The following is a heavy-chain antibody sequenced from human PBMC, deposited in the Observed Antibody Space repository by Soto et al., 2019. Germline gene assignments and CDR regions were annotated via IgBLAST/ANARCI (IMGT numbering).Heavy chain of an antibody. V-gene: IGHV1-18*04. J-gene: IGHJ6*02. CDR3: ARMGDVPYYYYGMDV. Sequence: ASVKVSCKASGYTFTGYYMHWVRQAPGQGLEWMGWINGYNGNTNYAPKLQGRITMTTDTSTTTAYMELRSLRSDDTAVYYCARMGDVPYYYYGMDVWGQGTTVTVSS. D-gene: IGHD3-16*01. CDR1: GYTFTGYY. CDR2: INGYNGNT.